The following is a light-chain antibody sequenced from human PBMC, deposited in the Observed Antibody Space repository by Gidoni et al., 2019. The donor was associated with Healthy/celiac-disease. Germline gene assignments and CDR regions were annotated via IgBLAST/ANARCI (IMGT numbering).Light chain of an antibody. J-gene: IGKJ1*01. CDR1: QSVLYSSNNKNY. V-gene: IGKV4-1*01. CDR3: QQYYSTRT. Sequence: DIVMTQPPDPLAVSLGERATINCKSSQSVLYSSNNKNYLAWYQQKPGQPPKLLIYWASTRESGVPDRFSGSGSGTDFTLTISSLQAEDVAVYYCQQYYSTRTFGQGTKVEIK. CDR2: WAS.